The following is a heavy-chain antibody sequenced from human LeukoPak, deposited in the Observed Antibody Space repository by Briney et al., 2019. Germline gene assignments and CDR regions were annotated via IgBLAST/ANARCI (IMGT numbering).Heavy chain of an antibody. CDR2: IHYSGSN. V-gene: IGHV4-59*01. Sequence: PSETLSLTCTLSAGSLSSYYWSWVRQPPGKGLEWIGYIHYSGSNHYNPSLKSRVTISVDTSKNQFSLKLRSVTAADTAVYYCARTTEGYAGGPGYSYYYYMDVWGKGTTVTISS. J-gene: IGHJ6*03. CDR1: AGSLSSYY. CDR3: ARTTEGYAGGPGYSYYYYMDV. D-gene: IGHD5-12*01.